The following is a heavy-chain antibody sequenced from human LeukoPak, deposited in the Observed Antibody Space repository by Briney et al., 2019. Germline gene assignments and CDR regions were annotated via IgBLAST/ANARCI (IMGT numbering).Heavy chain of an antibody. Sequence: PGGSLRLSCAASGFTFSSYAMHWVRQAPGKGLEWVAVISYDGSNKYYADSVKGRFTISRDNSKNTLYLQMNSLRAEDTAVYYCARTYGSGSLDYGGQGTLVTASS. CDR3: ARTYGSGSLDY. V-gene: IGHV3-30*04. J-gene: IGHJ4*02. CDR2: ISYDGSNK. D-gene: IGHD2-15*01. CDR1: GFTFSSYA.